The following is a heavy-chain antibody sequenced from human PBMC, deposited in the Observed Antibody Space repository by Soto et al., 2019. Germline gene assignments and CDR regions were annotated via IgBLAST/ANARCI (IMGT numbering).Heavy chain of an antibody. V-gene: IGHV4-39*01. CDR3: ARHPPAISTSDH. D-gene: IGHD3-3*01. J-gene: IGHJ4*02. Sequence: QLQLQESGPGLVKPSETLSLTCTVSGGSISSSSYYWGWIRQPPGKGLEWIGSIYYSGSTYYNPSPKGRVTIPVDTSKNQFSLKRSSVTAADTAVYYFARHPPAISTSDHWGQGTLVTVSS. CDR2: IYYSGST. CDR1: GGSISSSSYY.